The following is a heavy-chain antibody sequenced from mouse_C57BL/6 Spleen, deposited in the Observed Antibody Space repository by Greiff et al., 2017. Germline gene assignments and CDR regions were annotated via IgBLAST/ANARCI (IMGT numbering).Heavy chain of an antibody. CDR2: IDPSDSYT. J-gene: IGHJ2*01. V-gene: IGHV1-69*01. CDR3: ASTTVVATSYYFDY. CDR1: GYTFTSYW. Sequence: VQLQQPGAELVMPGASVKLSCKASGYTFTSYWMHWVKQRPGQGLEWIGEIDPSDSYTNYNQKLKGKSTCTVDKSSITAYMQLSSLTSEDSAVYYCASTTVVATSYYFDYWGQGTTLTVSS. D-gene: IGHD1-1*01.